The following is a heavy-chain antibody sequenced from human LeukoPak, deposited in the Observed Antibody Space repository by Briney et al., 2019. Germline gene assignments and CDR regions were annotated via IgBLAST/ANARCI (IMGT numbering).Heavy chain of an antibody. D-gene: IGHD3-22*01. CDR1: GGTFSSYA. V-gene: IGHV1-69*13. J-gene: IGHJ3*02. Sequence: SVKVSCKASGGTFSSYAISWVRQAPGQGLEWMGGIIPIFGTANYAQKFQGRVTITADESTSTAYMELSSLRSEDTAVYYCARARVYYVDAFDIWGQGTMVTVSS. CDR2: IIPIFGTA. CDR3: ARARVYYVDAFDI.